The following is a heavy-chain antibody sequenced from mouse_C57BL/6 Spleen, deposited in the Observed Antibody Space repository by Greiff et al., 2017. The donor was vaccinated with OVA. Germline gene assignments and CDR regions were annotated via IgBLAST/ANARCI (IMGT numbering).Heavy chain of an antibody. CDR3: ARSPYYYGFYAMDY. V-gene: IGHV1-64*01. CDR2: IHPNSGST. J-gene: IGHJ4*01. D-gene: IGHD1-1*01. CDR1: GYTFTSYW. Sequence: QVQLQQPGAELVKPGASVKLSCKASGYTFTSYWMHWVKQRPGQGLEWIGMIHPNSGSTNYNEKFKSKATLTVDKSSSTAYMQLSSLTSEDSAVYYCARSPYYYGFYAMDYWGQGTSVTVSS.